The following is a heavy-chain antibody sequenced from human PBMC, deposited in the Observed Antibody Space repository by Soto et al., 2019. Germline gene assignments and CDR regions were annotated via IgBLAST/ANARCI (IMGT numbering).Heavy chain of an antibody. CDR3: ARHPSYYYYMDV. CDR2: IYYSGST. Sequence: SETLSLTCTVSGGSISSSSYYWGWIRQPPGKGLEWIGSIYYSGSTYYNPSLKSPVTISVDTSKNQFSLKLSSVTAADTAVYYCARHPSYYYYMDVWGKGTTVTVSS. J-gene: IGHJ6*03. V-gene: IGHV4-39*01. CDR1: GGSISSSSYY.